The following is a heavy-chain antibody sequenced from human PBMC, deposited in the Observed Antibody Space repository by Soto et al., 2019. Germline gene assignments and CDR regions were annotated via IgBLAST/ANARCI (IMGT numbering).Heavy chain of an antibody. CDR3: AGHFWSGYYTLGPDY. Sequence: SETLSLTCTVSGGSISSYYWSWIRQPPGKGLEWIGYIYYSGSTNYNPSLKSRVTISVDTSKNQFSLKLSSVTAADTAVYYCAGHFWSGYYTLGPDYWGQGTLVTVSS. CDR1: GGSISSYY. D-gene: IGHD3-3*01. J-gene: IGHJ4*02. CDR2: IYYSGST. V-gene: IGHV4-59*01.